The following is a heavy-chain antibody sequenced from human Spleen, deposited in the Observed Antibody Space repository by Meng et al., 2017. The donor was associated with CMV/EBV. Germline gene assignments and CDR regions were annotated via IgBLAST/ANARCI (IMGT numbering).Heavy chain of an antibody. V-gene: IGHV3-21*04. CDR2: MGATGDYX. D-gene: IGHD1-1*01. Sequence: GGSLRLSXXGSGFAFSSYTMTWVRQAPGKGLXXVSSMGATGDYXXYGDSMKGRXTISRDNAKNLVFLQMNSLRXEYTAFYFCTRDLPTSNFYFDLWGPGTLVTVSS. J-gene: IGHJ2*01. CDR1: GFAFSSYT. CDR3: TRDLPTSNFYFDL.